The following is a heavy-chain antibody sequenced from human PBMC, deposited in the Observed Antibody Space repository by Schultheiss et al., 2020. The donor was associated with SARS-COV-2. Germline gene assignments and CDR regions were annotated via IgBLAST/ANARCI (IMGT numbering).Heavy chain of an antibody. Sequence: GGSLRLSCAASGFTVSSYDMHWVRQATGKGLEWVSAIGTAGDPYYPGSVKGRFTISRDNAKNSLYLQMNSLRAEDTAVYYCARDPDTAMVKGMEGGDAFDIWGQGTMVTVSS. J-gene: IGHJ3*02. D-gene: IGHD5-18*01. V-gene: IGHV3-13*05. CDR1: GFTVSSYD. CDR3: ARDPDTAMVKGMEGGDAFDI. CDR2: IGTAGDP.